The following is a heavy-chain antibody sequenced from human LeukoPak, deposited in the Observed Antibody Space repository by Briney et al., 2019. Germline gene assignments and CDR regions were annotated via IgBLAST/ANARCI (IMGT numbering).Heavy chain of an antibody. D-gene: IGHD3-10*01. J-gene: IGHJ4*02. CDR2: IRSKSYGGTS. CDR3: SRDFWRFGLYF. CDR1: GFTFGVDG. V-gene: IGHV3-49*03. Sequence: PGGSLRLSCIASGFTFGVDGMSWFRQAPGKGLEWVAFIRSKSYGGTSEYAASVRGRFTVSRDDSKSIAYLQMESLKTEDTAVYYCSRDFWRFGLYFWGQGTPVTVSS.